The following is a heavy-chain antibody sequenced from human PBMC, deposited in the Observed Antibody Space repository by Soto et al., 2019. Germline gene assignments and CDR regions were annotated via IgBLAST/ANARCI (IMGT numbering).Heavy chain of an antibody. J-gene: IGHJ4*02. D-gene: IGHD6-13*01. CDR1: GGSISSPNW. V-gene: IGHV4-4*02. Sequence: SETLSLTCAVSGGSISSPNWWSWVRQPPGKGLEWIGEIYHSGSTNYNPSLKSRVTISVDKSKNQVSLKLRSVTAADTAMYYCVRDKRAAGTWFDYWGQGTLVTVSS. CDR3: VRDKRAAGTWFDY. CDR2: IYHSGST.